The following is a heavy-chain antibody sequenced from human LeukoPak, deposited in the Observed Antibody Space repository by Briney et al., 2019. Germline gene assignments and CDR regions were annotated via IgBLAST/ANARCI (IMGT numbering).Heavy chain of an antibody. CDR1: GFTFSSYA. D-gene: IGHD3-16*01. V-gene: IGHV3-23*01. CDR3: AEFGGQEGLKFYVGV. CDR2: IIDSGDIT. J-gene: IGHJ6*03. Sequence: GGSLRLSCEASGFTFSSYAMSWVRQAPGKGLEWVSGIIDSGDITYYANSVKGRFTISRDNSKNTLYLQMNSLRAKDTAVYYRAEFGGQEGLKFYVGVWGKGTTVAVSS.